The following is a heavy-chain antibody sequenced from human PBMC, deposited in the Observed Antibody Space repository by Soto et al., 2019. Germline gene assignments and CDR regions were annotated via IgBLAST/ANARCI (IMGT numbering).Heavy chain of an antibody. J-gene: IGHJ6*03. Sequence: XXSLKISCKGSGYSFTSYWIDWVRQMPGKGLEWMGIIYPGDSDTRYSPSFQGQVTISADKSISTAYLQWRSLKASDTAMYYCARVMDIDYMDVWGKGTTVTVSS. V-gene: IGHV5-51*01. D-gene: IGHD5-12*01. CDR1: GYSFTSYW. CDR3: ARVMDIDYMDV. CDR2: IYPGDSDT.